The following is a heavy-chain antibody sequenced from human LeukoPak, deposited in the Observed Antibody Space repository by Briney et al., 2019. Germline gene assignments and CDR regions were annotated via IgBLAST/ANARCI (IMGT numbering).Heavy chain of an antibody. CDR2: ISGTNGNT. V-gene: IGHV3-23*01. CDR3: AKDWEAVSGTPTAIDY. D-gene: IGHD6-19*01. J-gene: IGHJ4*02. CDR1: GFTFSRYA. Sequence: PGGSLRLSCGASGFTFSRYAMSWVRQAPGKGLEWVSGISGTNGNTYYADSVKGRFTISRDNSKNTVYLQMNSLRAEDTALYYCAKDWEAVSGTPTAIDYWGRGTLVTVSS.